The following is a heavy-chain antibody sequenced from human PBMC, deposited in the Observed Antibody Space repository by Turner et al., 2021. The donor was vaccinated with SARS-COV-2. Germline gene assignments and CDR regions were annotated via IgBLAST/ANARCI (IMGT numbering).Heavy chain of an antibody. CDR1: GFTFNNYA. V-gene: IGHV3-23*01. J-gene: IGHJ4*02. CDR2: VTGGGGST. D-gene: IGHD6-13*01. Sequence: EVQLLESGGGLIQPGGSLRLSCAASGFTFNNYAMSWVRQAPGKGLEWVSAVTGGGGSTYYADSVKGRFTISRDNSKNTLYLQMNSLRAEDTAVYYCARDLEAAAGPWGQGTLVTVSS. CDR3: ARDLEAAAGP.